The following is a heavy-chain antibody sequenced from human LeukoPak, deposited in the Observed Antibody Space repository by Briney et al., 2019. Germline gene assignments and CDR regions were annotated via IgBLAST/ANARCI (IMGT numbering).Heavy chain of an antibody. J-gene: IGHJ5*02. D-gene: IGHD1-26*01. CDR2: ITPVIGTT. Sequence: GSSVKVSCRSSGGTFSTHIFNWVRQAPGQGLEWMGRITPVIGTTKYAERFQARVTITADRSTSTAYLELSGLTYEDTAVYYCTRVTLRGSKYNWFDPWGQGTHVSVSS. V-gene: IGHV1-69*08. CDR3: TRVTLRGSKYNWFDP. CDR1: GGTFSTHI.